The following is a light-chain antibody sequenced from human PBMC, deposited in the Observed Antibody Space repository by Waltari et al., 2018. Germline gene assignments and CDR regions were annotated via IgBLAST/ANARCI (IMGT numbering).Light chain of an antibody. CDR3: QVWDANNEPGL. CDR2: YDS. Sequence: SYVLTQPPSVSVAPGATARIPCGGNNIGTKSVHWYRQKPGQAPVLVISYDSDRPSGIPERFSGSNSGDTATLTISRVEAGDEADYYCQVWDANNEPGLFGTGTEVTV. CDR1: NIGTKS. V-gene: IGLV3-21*01. J-gene: IGLJ1*01.